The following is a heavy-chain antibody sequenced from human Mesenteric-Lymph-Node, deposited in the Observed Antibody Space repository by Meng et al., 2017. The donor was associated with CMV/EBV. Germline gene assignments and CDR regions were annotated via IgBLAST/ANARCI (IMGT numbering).Heavy chain of an antibody. CDR3: AKDPHDSWTTYYLGL. J-gene: IGHJ4*02. CDR2: IRSDGSDE. D-gene: IGHD3/OR15-3a*01. Sequence: GGSLRLSCAASGFTFRNSGASWVRQAPGKGLEWVASIRSDGSDEYYADSVKGRFTLSRDNSKTTIYLQMHSLRREDTAVYYCAKDPHDSWTTYYLGLWGQGALVTVSS. CDR1: GFTFRNSG. V-gene: IGHV3-30*02.